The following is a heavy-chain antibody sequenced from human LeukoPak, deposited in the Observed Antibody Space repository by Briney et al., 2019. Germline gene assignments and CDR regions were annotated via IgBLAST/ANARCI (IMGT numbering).Heavy chain of an antibody. CDR3: ARDQFGDYGMAV. D-gene: IGHD3-10*01. Sequence: GGSLRLSCVASGFTFSRCRMNWVRQAPGKGLEWVSSISGSSSYIYYADSVKGRFTISRDNANNSLYLQINSLRAEDTAVYYCARDQFGDYGMAVWGQGTTVTVSS. CDR2: ISGSSSYI. CDR1: GFTFSRCR. V-gene: IGHV3-21*01. J-gene: IGHJ6*02.